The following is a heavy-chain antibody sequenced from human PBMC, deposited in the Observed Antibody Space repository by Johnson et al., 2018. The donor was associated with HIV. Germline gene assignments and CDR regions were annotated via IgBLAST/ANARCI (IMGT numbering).Heavy chain of an antibody. CDR1: GFTFSSYG. Sequence: HVQLVESGGGVVQPGRSLRLSCAASGFTFSSYGMHWVRQAPGKGLEWVAVISYDGSNKYYADSVKGRFTISRDNSKNTLYLQMNSLRAEDTAVYYCARFGLDAFDIWGQGTLVTVSS. J-gene: IGHJ3*02. CDR2: ISYDGSNK. CDR3: ARFGLDAFDI. V-gene: IGHV3-30*03. D-gene: IGHD3/OR15-3a*01.